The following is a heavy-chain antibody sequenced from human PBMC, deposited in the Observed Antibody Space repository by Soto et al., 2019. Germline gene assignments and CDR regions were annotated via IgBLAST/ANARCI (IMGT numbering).Heavy chain of an antibody. CDR1: GYTFTSYY. V-gene: IGHV1-46*01. J-gene: IGHJ6*02. CDR2: INPSGGST. D-gene: IGHD1-26*01. CDR3: ARVGKLWNYRMDL. Sequence: QVQLVQSGAEVKKPGASVKVSCKASGYTFTSYYMHWVRQAPGQGLEWMGIINPSGGSTSYAQNFQGRATMPSDTSTSTVYMELSSLRSEDTAVYYCARVGKLWNYRMDLWRQGPTVTLSS.